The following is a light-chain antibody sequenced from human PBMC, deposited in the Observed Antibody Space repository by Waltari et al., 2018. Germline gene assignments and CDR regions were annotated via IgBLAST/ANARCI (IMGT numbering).Light chain of an antibody. CDR2: RNN. CDR1: SSNIGSNT. J-gene: IGLJ2*01. CDR3: AAWDDSLNFVV. Sequence: QSVLTQPPSASGTPGQRVTISCSGSSSNIGSNTVNWYQQLPGTAPKLLIYRNNQRPSGVPDRFSGSKSGTSASLAISWLQSEDEADYYCAAWDDSLNFVVFGGGTKLTVL. V-gene: IGLV1-44*01.